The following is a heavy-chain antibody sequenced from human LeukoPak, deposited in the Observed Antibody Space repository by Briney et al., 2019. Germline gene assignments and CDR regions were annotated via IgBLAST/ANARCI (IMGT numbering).Heavy chain of an antibody. CDR2: ISWDSGNI. V-gene: IGHV3-9*01. CDR1: GFTFDDHA. Sequence: PGGSLRLSCAASGFTFDDHAMHWVRQAPGKGLEWVSGISWDSGNIGYADSVKGRFTISRDDAKNSLYLQMNSLRAEDTALYYCAKDSRLYYYYGMDVWGQGTTVTVSS. CDR3: AKDSRLYYYYGMDV. J-gene: IGHJ6*02.